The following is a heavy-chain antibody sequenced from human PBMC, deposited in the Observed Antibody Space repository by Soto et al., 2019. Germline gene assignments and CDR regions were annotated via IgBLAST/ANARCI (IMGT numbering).Heavy chain of an antibody. CDR2: IYYSGST. D-gene: IGHD3-3*01. J-gene: IGHJ4*02. CDR3: ARGFDFWSGYSSVYYFDY. CDR1: GGSISSGGYY. V-gene: IGHV4-31*03. Sequence: SETLFLTCTVSGGSISSGGYYWSWIRQHPGKGLEWIGYIYYSGSTYYNPSLKSRVTISVDTSKNHFSLKLSSVTAADTAVYYCARGFDFWSGYSSVYYFDYWGQGTLVTVSS.